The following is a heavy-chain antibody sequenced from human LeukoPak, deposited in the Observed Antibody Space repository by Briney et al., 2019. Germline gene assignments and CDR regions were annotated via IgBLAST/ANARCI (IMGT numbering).Heavy chain of an antibody. V-gene: IGHV1-8*01. CDR1: GYTFTSYD. D-gene: IGHD6-19*01. CDR2: MNPNSGNT. Sequence: ASVKVSCKASGYTFTSYDINWVRQATGQGLEWMRWMNPNSGNTGYAQKFQGRVTMTRNTSISTAYMELSSLRSEDTAVYYCARGIAVAGGLLDYWGQGTLVTVSS. CDR3: ARGIAVAGGLLDY. J-gene: IGHJ4*02.